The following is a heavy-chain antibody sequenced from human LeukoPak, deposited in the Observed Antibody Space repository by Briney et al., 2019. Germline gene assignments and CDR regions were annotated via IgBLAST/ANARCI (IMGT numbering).Heavy chain of an antibody. CDR3: ARDLRICPRKYDSSSHPFDY. D-gene: IGHD3-22*01. Sequence: GGSLRPSCAASGFTFNTYGMNWVRQAPGKGLEWVSGTCGSGAVTYYADSVKGRFTISRDNSKNILYLQMNSLRAEDTAIYYCARDLRICPRKYDSSSHPFDYWGQGTLVTVSS. V-gene: IGHV3-23*01. CDR1: GFTFNTYG. J-gene: IGHJ4*02. CDR2: TCGSGAVT.